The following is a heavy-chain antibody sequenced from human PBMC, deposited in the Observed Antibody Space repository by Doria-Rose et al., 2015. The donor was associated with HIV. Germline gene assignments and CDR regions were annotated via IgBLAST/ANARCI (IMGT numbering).Heavy chain of an antibody. CDR3: AKAPIIGPKYYFYMDV. D-gene: IGHD3-3*01. J-gene: IGHJ6*03. CDR2: ISRDSGAT. CDR1: GFSFESYA. Sequence: VQLVQSGGGLVQPGRSLRLSCVGSGFSFESYAMHWVRLAPGKGLEWVAGISRDSGATGNADSVEGRFTISRDNAKKSVYLEMRSLRPEDTAFYYCAKAPIIGPKYYFYMDVWGKGTSVTVSS. V-gene: IGHV3-9*01.